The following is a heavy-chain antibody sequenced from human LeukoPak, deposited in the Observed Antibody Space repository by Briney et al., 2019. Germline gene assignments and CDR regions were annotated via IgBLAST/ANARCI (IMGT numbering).Heavy chain of an antibody. CDR2: INHGGGT. CDR3: ARKIAALTPFDY. CDR1: GGSFSDYF. V-gene: IGHV4-34*01. J-gene: IGHJ4*02. Sequence: PSETLSLTCAVYGGSFSDYFWNWIRQPPGKGLEWIGEINHGGGTRYNPSLKSRATISVDTSKKQFSLNLTSVTAADTAVYYCARKIAALTPFDYWGQGTLVTVSS. D-gene: IGHD6-6*01.